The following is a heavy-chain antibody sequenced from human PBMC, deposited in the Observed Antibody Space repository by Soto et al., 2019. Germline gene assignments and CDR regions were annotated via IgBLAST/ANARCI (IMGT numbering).Heavy chain of an antibody. CDR1: GFTFSDYH. J-gene: IGHJ6*03. V-gene: IGHV3-11*01. CDR2: ISSSGTTI. CDR3: ARKSGLLLDYYYMDV. Sequence: QVQLVESGGGLVKPGGSLRLSCAASGFTFSDYHMSWIRQAPGKGLEWVSYISSSGTTIYYADSVKVRFTISRDNAKNSLSLQMNSLRAEDTAVYYCARKSGLLLDYYYMDVWGKGTTVTVSS. D-gene: IGHD2-2*01.